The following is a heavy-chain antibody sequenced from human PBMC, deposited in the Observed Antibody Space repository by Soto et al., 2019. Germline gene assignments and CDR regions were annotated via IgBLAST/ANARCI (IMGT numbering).Heavy chain of an antibody. Sequence: WGSLRLSCAASGFTVSSNYMSWVRQAPGKGLEWVSAISGSGGSTYYADSVKGRFTISRDNSKNTLYLQMNSLRAEDTAVYYCAKGQDYDSSGYYYGGPDAFDIWGQGTMVTVSS. J-gene: IGHJ3*02. CDR3: AKGQDYDSSGYYYGGPDAFDI. D-gene: IGHD3-22*01. CDR1: GFTVSSNY. CDR2: ISGSGGST. V-gene: IGHV3-23*01.